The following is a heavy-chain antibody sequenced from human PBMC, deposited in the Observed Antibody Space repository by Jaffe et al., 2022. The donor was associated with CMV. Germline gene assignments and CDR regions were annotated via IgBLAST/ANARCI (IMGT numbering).Heavy chain of an antibody. Sequence: QVTLRESGPALVKPTQTLTLTCTFSGFSLSTSGMCVSWIRQPPGKALEWLARIDWDDDKYYSTSLKTRLTISKDTSKNQVVLTMTNMDPVDTATYYCARIRYYDSSGTDDAFDIWGQGTMVTVSS. V-gene: IGHV2-70*15. J-gene: IGHJ3*02. CDR3: ARIRYYDSSGTDDAFDI. CDR2: IDWDDDK. D-gene: IGHD3-22*01. CDR1: GFSLSTSGMC.